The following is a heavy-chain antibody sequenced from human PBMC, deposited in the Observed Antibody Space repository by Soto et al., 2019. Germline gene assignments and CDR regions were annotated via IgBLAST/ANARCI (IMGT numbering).Heavy chain of an antibody. Sequence: SQTLSLTCAISGDSVSSNSAAWNWIRQSPSRGLEWLGRTYYRSKWYNDYAVSVKSRITINPDTSKNQFSLQLNSVTPEDTAVYYCAGNYYDSSGYYYYYYGTDVWGQGTTVTVSS. CDR3: AGNYYDSSGYYYYYYGTDV. CDR1: GDSVSSNSAA. V-gene: IGHV6-1*01. D-gene: IGHD3-22*01. J-gene: IGHJ6*02. CDR2: TYYRSKWYN.